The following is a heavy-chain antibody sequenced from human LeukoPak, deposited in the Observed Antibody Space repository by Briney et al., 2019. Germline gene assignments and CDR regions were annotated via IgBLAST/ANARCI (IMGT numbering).Heavy chain of an antibody. Sequence: PSETLSLTCTVSGGSISSGGYYWSWIRQHPGKGPEWIGYIYYSGSTYYNPSLKSRVTISVDTSKNQFSLKLSSVTAADTAVYYCARGDDSSGYYYSDFFDYWGQGTLVTVSS. CDR1: GGSISSGGYY. CDR3: ARGDDSSGYYYSDFFDY. J-gene: IGHJ4*02. V-gene: IGHV4-31*03. D-gene: IGHD3-22*01. CDR2: IYYSGST.